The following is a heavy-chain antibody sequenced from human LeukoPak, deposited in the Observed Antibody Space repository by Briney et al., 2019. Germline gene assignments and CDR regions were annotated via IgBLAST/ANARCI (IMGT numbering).Heavy chain of an antibody. CDR2: IYFSGGDT. CDR3: AKDQGQAVVPRRFDY. Sequence: GGSLRLSCAASGFAFSTFAMSWVRQAPGKGLEWVSTIYFSGGDTYSADSVKGRFTISRDNSRNMLYLQMNSLRVDDTAVYYCAKDQGQAVVPRRFDYWGQGTLVTVSS. CDR1: GFAFSTFA. J-gene: IGHJ4*02. V-gene: IGHV3-23*01. D-gene: IGHD2-2*01.